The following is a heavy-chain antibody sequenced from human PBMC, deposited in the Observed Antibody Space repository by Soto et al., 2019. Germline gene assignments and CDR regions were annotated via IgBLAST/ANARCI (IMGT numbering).Heavy chain of an antibody. Sequence: EVQLVESGGGLVQPGGSLRVSCTASGFTFSTYSMNWVRQAPGKGLEGVSYMHIRSLTIYYTDSVKGRFTISRDNAKNSLYLQMNSLRDEDTAVYYCARGGSSSDNGMDVWGQGTTVTVSS. CDR3: ARGGSSSDNGMDV. CDR2: MHIRSLTI. J-gene: IGHJ6*02. D-gene: IGHD6-6*01. V-gene: IGHV3-48*02. CDR1: GFTFSTYS.